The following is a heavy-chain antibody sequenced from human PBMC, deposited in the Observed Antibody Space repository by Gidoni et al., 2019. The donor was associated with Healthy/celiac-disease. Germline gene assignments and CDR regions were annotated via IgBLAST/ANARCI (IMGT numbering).Heavy chain of an antibody. CDR2: ISSSSSYI. J-gene: IGHJ4*02. V-gene: IGHV3-21*01. D-gene: IGHD1-26*01. CDR1: GFPFSSYS. CDR3: ARAPLGIVGATNY. Sequence: EVQLVESGGGLVKPGWSLRLPCAASGFPFSSYSMNWFRQAPGKGLEWVSSISSSSSYIYYADSVKGRFTISRDNAKNSLYLQMNSLRAEDTAVYYCARAPLGIVGATNYWGQGTLVTVSS.